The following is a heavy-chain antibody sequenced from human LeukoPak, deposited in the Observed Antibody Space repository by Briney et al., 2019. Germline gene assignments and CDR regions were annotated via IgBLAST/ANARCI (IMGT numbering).Heavy chain of an antibody. CDR2: ISYDGSNK. J-gene: IGHJ5*02. V-gene: IGHV3-30*04. Sequence: SGGSLRLSCAASGFTFSSYAMHWVRQAPGKGLEWVAVISYDGSNKYYADSVKGRFTISRDNSKNTLYLQMNSLRAEDTAVYYCASRDGPPLPFDPWGQGTLVTVSS. CDR1: GFTFSSYA. CDR3: ASRDGPPLPFDP.